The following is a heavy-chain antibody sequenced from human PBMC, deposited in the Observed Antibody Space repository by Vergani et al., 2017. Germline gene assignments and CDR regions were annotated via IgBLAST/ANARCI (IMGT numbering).Heavy chain of an antibody. Sequence: QLQLQESGPGLVKPSETLSLTCTVSGGSISSSSYYWGWIRQPPGKGLEWIGSIYYSGSTNYNPSLKSRVTISVDTSKNQFSLKLSSVTAADTAVYYCARVPTGPVRFDPWGQGTLVTVSS. CDR1: GGSISSSSYY. J-gene: IGHJ5*02. D-gene: IGHD2-8*02. CDR3: ARVPTGPVRFDP. CDR2: IYYSGST. V-gene: IGHV4-39*07.